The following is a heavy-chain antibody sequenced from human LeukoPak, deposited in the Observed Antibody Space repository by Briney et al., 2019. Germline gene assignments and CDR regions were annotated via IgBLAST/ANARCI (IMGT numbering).Heavy chain of an antibody. CDR1: GGSISSGGYY. CDR3: ARNTMTTVVNHDWFDP. V-gene: IGHV4-31*03. Sequence: SQTLSLTCTVSGGSISSGGYYWSWIRQHPGKGLEWIGYICYSGSTYYNPSLKSRVTISVDTSKNQFSLKLSSVTAADTAVYYCARNTMTTVVNHDWFDPWGQGTLVTVSS. CDR2: ICYSGST. D-gene: IGHD4-23*01. J-gene: IGHJ5*02.